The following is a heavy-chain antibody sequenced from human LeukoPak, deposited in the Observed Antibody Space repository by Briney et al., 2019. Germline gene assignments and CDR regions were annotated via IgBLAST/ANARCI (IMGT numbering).Heavy chain of an antibody. CDR1: GYTFTTYA. D-gene: IGHD4-23*01. CDR2: IIPIFGTA. V-gene: IGHV1-69*13. CDR3: ARTVVTESGDQNWFDS. Sequence: SVKVSCKASGYTFTTYAMNWVRQAPGQGLEWMGGIIPIFGTANYAQKFQGRVTITADESTSTAYMELSSLRSEDTAVYYCARTVVTESGDQNWFDSWGQGTLVTVSS. J-gene: IGHJ5*01.